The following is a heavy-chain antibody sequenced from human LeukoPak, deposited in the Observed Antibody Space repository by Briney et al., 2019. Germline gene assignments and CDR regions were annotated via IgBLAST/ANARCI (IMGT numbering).Heavy chain of an antibody. CDR2: IKQDGRET. CDR1: GFTFRSYW. D-gene: IGHD3-10*01. CDR3: ARGGQAGTGDL. V-gene: IGHV3-7*01. J-gene: IGHJ5*02. Sequence: GGSPRLSCAVSGFTFRSYWMTWVRQSPGKGLEWVANIKQDGRETYHVDSVKGRFTISRDNAKHSLYLEMNSLRAEDTAVYYCARGGQAGTGDLWGQGTLVSVSS.